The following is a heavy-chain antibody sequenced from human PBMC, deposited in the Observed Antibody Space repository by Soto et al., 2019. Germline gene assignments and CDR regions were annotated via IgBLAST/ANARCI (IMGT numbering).Heavy chain of an antibody. Sequence: ALRLSCAASGFTFSSYAMHWVRQAPGKGLEWVAVISYDGSNKYYADSVKGRFTISRDNSKNTLYPQMNSLRAEDTAVYYCARVQFGELSTLDYWGQGTLVTVSS. V-gene: IGHV3-30-3*01. D-gene: IGHD3-10*01. CDR1: GFTFSSYA. CDR2: ISYDGSNK. J-gene: IGHJ4*02. CDR3: ARVQFGELSTLDY.